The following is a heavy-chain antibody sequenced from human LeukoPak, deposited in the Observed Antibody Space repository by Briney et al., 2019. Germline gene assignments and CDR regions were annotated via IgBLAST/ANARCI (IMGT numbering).Heavy chain of an antibody. J-gene: IGHJ6*03. CDR1: GFTFSDYH. CDR3: ARDYPNDYYYYYMDV. V-gene: IGHV3-11*04. D-gene: IGHD2-8*01. Sequence: GGSLRLSCAASGFTFSDYHMSWIRQAPGKGLEWVSYISSSGSTIYYADSVKGRFTISRDNAKNSLYLQMNSLRAEDTAVYYCARDYPNDYYYYYMDVWGKGTTVTVSS. CDR2: ISSSGSTI.